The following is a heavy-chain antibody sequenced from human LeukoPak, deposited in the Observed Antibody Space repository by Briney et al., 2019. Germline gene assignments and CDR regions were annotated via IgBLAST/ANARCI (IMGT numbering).Heavy chain of an antibody. D-gene: IGHD2-15*01. CDR2: IKWNGGST. CDR1: GLTFDDYG. CDR3: ARDGGDCSGDSCYVDY. J-gene: IGHJ4*02. Sequence: GGSLRLSCAASGLTFDDYGMSWVRHAPGKGLEWVSSIKWNGGSTGYADSVKGRFTISRDNAKNSLYLQMNSLRAEDTALYYCARDGGDCSGDSCYVDYWGQGTLVTVSS. V-gene: IGHV3-20*04.